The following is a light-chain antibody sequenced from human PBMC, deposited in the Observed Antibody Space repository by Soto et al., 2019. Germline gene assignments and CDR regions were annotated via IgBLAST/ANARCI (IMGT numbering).Light chain of an antibody. CDR3: QQYKSSST. CDR2: KAS. Sequence: DIQMTQSPPSLSASVGDRVTITCRASQSISSWLAWYQQKPGKAPNLLINKASSLQSEVPSRFSGSGSGTEFTLTITSLQPDDFGVYYCQQYKSSSTFGQGTKVDIK. CDR1: QSISSW. V-gene: IGKV1-5*03. J-gene: IGKJ1*01.